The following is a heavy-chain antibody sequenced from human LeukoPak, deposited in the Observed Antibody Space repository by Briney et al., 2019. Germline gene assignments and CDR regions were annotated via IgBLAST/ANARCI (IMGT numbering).Heavy chain of an antibody. CDR3: AKGILRYGDYPN. J-gene: IGHJ4*02. D-gene: IGHD4-17*01. CDR1: GFTFSSYG. Sequence: GGSLRLSCAASGFTFSSYGMHWVRQAPGKGLEWVAFIRHDGSNKYYADSVKGRFTVSRDNSKNTLYLQMNSLRAEDTAVYYCAKGILRYGDYPNWGQGTLVTVSS. V-gene: IGHV3-30*02. CDR2: IRHDGSNK.